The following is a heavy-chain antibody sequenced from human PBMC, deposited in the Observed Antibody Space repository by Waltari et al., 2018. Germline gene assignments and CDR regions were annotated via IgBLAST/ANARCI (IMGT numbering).Heavy chain of an antibody. CDR1: GYTFVTYG. V-gene: IGHV1-18*04. Sequence: QVQLVQSGAEVKKPGASVKVSCKASGYTFVTYGFSWVRQAPGQGLEWMGWVSPYSENPNYVEKFQGRLTMTTDTSTNTVYMELRSLRSDDTAVYFCARDKEVAVPGDYWGQGTLVTVSS. J-gene: IGHJ4*02. CDR3: ARDKEVAVPGDY. CDR2: VSPYSENP. D-gene: IGHD6-19*01.